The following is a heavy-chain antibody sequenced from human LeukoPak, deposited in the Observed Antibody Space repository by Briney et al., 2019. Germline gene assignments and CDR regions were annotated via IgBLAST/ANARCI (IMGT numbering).Heavy chain of an antibody. CDR3: ARGRLSLYYFDY. V-gene: IGHV4-59*11. J-gene: IGHJ4*02. CDR1: GGSISSHY. D-gene: IGHD3-16*02. CDR2: IYYSGST. Sequence: SETLSLTCTVSGGSISSHYWSWIRQPPGKGLEWIGYIYYSGSTNYNPSLKSRVTISVDTSKNQFSLKLSSVTAADTAVYYCARGRLSLYYFDYWGQGTLVTVSS.